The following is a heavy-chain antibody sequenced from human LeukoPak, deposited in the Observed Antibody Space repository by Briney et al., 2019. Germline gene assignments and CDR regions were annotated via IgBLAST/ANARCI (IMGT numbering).Heavy chain of an antibody. Sequence: KPSETLSLTCAVYGGSYSGYYWSWIRQPPGKGLEWIGEINHSGSTNYNPSLKSRVTISVDTSKNQFSLKLSSVTAADTAVYYCARAPLDSSGYYSPYFDYWGQGTLVTVSS. CDR3: ARAPLDSSGYYSPYFDY. CDR1: GGSYSGYY. CDR2: INHSGST. V-gene: IGHV4-34*01. J-gene: IGHJ4*02. D-gene: IGHD3-22*01.